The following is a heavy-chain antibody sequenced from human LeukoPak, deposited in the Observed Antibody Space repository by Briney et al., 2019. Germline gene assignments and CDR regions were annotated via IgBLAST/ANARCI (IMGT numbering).Heavy chain of an antibody. CDR3: ARETRIGAPRRHPGYGMDV. J-gene: IGHJ6*02. V-gene: IGHV4-31*03. D-gene: IGHD2-15*01. CDR2: IYYSGST. CDR1: GGSISSGGYY. Sequence: PTETLSLTCTVSGGSISSGGYYWSWIRQHPGKGLEWIGYIYYSGSTYYNPSLKSRVTISVDTSKNQFSLKLSSVTAADTAVYYRARETRIGAPRRHPGYGMDVWGQGTTVTVSS.